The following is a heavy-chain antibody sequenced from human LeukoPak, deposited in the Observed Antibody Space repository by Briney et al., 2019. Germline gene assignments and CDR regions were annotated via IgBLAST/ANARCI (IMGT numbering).Heavy chain of an antibody. Sequence: LTGGSLRLSCAASGFLVSLFAMSWVRQAPGKGLEWVSSISGAGDIAHYAESVKGRFTISRDNSGNTLYVQMDSLRAEDTAVYYCAKVKSSLTLIGAWGQGTLVTVSS. CDR1: GFLVSLFA. CDR2: ISGAGDIA. J-gene: IGHJ5*02. D-gene: IGHD2-8*01. V-gene: IGHV3-23*01. CDR3: AKVKSSLTLIGA.